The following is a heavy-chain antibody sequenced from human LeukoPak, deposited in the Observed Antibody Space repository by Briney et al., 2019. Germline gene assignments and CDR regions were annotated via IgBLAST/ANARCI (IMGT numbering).Heavy chain of an antibody. D-gene: IGHD5-18*01. V-gene: IGHV3-53*01. J-gene: IGHJ4*02. CDR1: GFTVSSNY. Sequence: GGSLRLSCAASGFTVSSNYMSWVRQAPGKGLEWVSVIYSGGSTYYADSVKGRFTISRDNSKNTLYLQMNSLRAEDTAVYYCARDREDSYGYVRFDYWGQGTLVTVSS. CDR2: IYSGGST. CDR3: ARDREDSYGYVRFDY.